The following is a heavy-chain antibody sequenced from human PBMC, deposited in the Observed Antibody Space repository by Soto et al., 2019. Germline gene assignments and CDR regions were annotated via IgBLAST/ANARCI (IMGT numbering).Heavy chain of an antibody. J-gene: IGHJ5*02. D-gene: IGHD3-3*01. CDR1: GYTFTGYF. CDR3: ARGGGTILAPLP. Sequence: QVQLVQSGAEVKKPGASVKVSCKASGYTFTGYFLHWVRQAPGQGLEWMGWINSNSGATKYAQKFQGRVTRSRDTSISTAYMELSGLRSDDTAVYYCARGGGTILAPLPWGQGTLVTVSS. CDR2: INSNSGAT. V-gene: IGHV1-2*02.